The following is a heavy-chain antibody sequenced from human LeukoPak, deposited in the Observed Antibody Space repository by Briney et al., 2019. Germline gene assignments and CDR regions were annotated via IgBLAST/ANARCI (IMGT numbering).Heavy chain of an antibody. CDR3: AKGNGAYYGSGSYYYTQYFDY. V-gene: IGHV3-23*01. CDR2: ISATGGST. CDR1: AFSFSSYA. J-gene: IGHJ4*02. Sequence: GGSLRLSCAASAFSFSSYAMAWVRQAPGKGLEWVSGISATGGSTYYADSVKGRFTISRDNSKNTLYLQMNGLRADDTAVYYCAKGNGAYYGSGSYYYTQYFDYWGQGTLVTVSS. D-gene: IGHD3-10*01.